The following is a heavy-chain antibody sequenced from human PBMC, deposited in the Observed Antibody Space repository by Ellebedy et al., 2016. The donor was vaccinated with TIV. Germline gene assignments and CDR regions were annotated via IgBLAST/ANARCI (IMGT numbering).Heavy chain of an antibody. CDR3: ARETNYYDSSGYYVDWDPDLDY. J-gene: IGHJ4*02. CDR2: IIPIFGTA. D-gene: IGHD3-22*01. Sequence: PVKVSCXASGGTFSSYAISWVRQAPGQGLEWMGGIIPIFGTANYAQKFQGRVTITADESTSTAYMELSSLRSEDTAVYYCARETNYYDSSGYYVDWDPDLDYWGQGTLVTVPS. CDR1: GGTFSSYA. V-gene: IGHV1-69*13.